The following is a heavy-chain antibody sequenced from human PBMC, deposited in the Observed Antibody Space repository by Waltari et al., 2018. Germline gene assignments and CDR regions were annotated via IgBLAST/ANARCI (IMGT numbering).Heavy chain of an antibody. CDR3: ARDRYFYDKTVPRY. D-gene: IGHD3-22*01. CDR1: GFTFSRSA. Sequence: QVQLVESGGGVVTPGTSLRLSWEASGFTFSRSAIPWVRQAPGKGLEWVALISYDGTNKYYADSVKGRFTISGDNSRGTLYLHMNGLRPDDTAVYYCARDRYFYDKTVPRYWGQGTLVTVSS. CDR2: ISYDGTNK. V-gene: IGHV3-30*04. J-gene: IGHJ4*02.